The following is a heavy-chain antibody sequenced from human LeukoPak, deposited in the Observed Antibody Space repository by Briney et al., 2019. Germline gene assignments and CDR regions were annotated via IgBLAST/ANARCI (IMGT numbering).Heavy chain of an antibody. CDR3: AQTIRIVYSSSWFYFDY. D-gene: IGHD6-13*01. Sequence: SGPTLVNPTETLTLTCTVSGFSLSNARMGVSWIRQPPGKALEWLAHIFSNDEKSYSTSLKSRLTISKDTSKSQVVLTMTNMDPVVTPTSYCAQTIRIVYSSSWFYFDYWGQGTLVTVSS. CDR2: IFSNDEK. V-gene: IGHV2-26*01. J-gene: IGHJ4*02. CDR1: GFSLSNARMG.